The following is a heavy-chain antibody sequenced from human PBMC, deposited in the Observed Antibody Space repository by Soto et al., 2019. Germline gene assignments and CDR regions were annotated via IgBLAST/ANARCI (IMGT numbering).Heavy chain of an antibody. CDR3: ATIHGFDFYYFDS. V-gene: IGHV4-59*08. CDR1: GGSISSHY. Sequence: NPSETLSLTCTVSGGSISSHYWSWIRQPPGQGLEWIGYIYYSGSTNYNPSLKSRVTISVDTSKSQFSLRLSSVTAADTAVYFCATIHGFDFYYFDSWGQGAQVTVSS. D-gene: IGHD5-12*01. CDR2: IYYSGST. J-gene: IGHJ4*02.